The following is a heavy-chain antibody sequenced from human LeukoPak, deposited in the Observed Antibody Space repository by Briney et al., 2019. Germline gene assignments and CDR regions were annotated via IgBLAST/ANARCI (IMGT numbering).Heavy chain of an antibody. CDR3: ARGFSGPATPYFDY. J-gene: IGHJ4*02. D-gene: IGHD2-15*01. CDR1: GGTFSTYA. CDR2: IIPIFDTP. V-gene: IGHV1-69*06. Sequence: GASVKVSCKASGGTFSTYAINWVQQAPGQGLEWMGGIIPIFDTPNYAQKFQGRVTITADKSTSTAHMELSSLRSEDTAVYFCARGFSGPATPYFDYWGQGTLVTVSS.